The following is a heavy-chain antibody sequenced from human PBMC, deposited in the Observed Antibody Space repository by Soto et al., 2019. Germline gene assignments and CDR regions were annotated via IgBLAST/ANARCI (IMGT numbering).Heavy chain of an antibody. CDR1: GGTFSFDS. CDR3: ARVGLYASGSFGA. Sequence: QVQLVQAGAEVKKPGSSVKVSCKASGGTFSFDSITWVRQAPGQGREWMGGIIPMSDTTKYAQKFQERVTISADNATTTAYMELRSLRFDDTAMYYCARVGLYASGSFGAWGQGTLVTVSS. J-gene: IGHJ5*02. CDR2: IIPMSDTT. D-gene: IGHD3-10*01. V-gene: IGHV1-69*06.